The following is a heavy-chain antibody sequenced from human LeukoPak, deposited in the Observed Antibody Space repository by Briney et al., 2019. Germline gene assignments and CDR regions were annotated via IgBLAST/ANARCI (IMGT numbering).Heavy chain of an antibody. D-gene: IGHD3-10*01. CDR2: IGDSGNT. CDR3: TRSDYHGSGSHTVFDAFDI. Sequence: SETLSLTCTASGGSFSSYFWSWIRRPPGKGLEWIGYIGDSGNTNYSPSLKSQVSISIDKSKNQFSLKLTSVTAADTATYYCTRSDYHGSGSHTVFDAFDIWGQGTRVTVSS. V-gene: IGHV4-59*01. J-gene: IGHJ3*02. CDR1: GGSFSSYF.